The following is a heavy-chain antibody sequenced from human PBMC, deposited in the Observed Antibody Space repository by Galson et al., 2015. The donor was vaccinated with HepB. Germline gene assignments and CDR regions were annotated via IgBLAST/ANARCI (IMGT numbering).Heavy chain of an antibody. CDR1: GGTFSRYA. CDR2: IIPIFGTA. Sequence: SVKVSCKASGGTFSRYAISWVRQAPGQGLEWMGGIIPIFGTANYAQKFQGRVTITADESTSTAYMELSSLRSEDTAVYYCAREHLKIMVRGCMARGCYYYGMDVWGQRTTVTVSS. V-gene: IGHV1-69*13. D-gene: IGHD3-10*01. J-gene: IGHJ6*02. CDR3: AREHLKIMVRGCMARGCYYYGMDV.